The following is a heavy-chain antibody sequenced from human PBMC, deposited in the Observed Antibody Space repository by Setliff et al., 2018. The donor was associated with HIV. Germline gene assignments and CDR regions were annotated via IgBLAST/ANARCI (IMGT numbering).Heavy chain of an antibody. CDR2: IKQDGRKR. CDR3: ARAAAYFNFWTGYHPHAFDI. Sequence: GGSLRLSCAASGFTVSGYWMSWVRQAPGKGLEWVANIKQDGRKRYYVDSVKGRFTISRDNTNNSLYLHINSLRAEDTALYYCARAAAYFNFWTGYHPHAFDIWGQGTMVTVSS. D-gene: IGHD3-3*01. CDR1: GFTVSGYW. J-gene: IGHJ3*02. V-gene: IGHV3-7*01.